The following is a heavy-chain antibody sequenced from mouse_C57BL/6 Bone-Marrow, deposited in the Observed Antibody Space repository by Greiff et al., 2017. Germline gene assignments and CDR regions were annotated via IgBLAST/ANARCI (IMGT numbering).Heavy chain of an antibody. CDR3: ARQRSY. Sequence: VMLVESGGDLVKPGGSLKLSCAASGFTFSSYGMSWVRQTPDKRLEWVATISSGGSYTYYPDSVKGRFTISRDNAKNTLYLQMSSLKSEDTAMYYCARQRSYWGQGTLVTVSA. V-gene: IGHV5-6*02. CDR1: GFTFSSYG. J-gene: IGHJ3*01. CDR2: ISSGGSYT.